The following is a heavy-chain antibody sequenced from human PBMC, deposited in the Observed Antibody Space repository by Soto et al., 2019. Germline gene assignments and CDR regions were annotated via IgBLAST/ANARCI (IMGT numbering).Heavy chain of an antibody. Sequence: EVQLLESGGGLVQPGGSLRLSCAASGFTFSSYAMSWVRQAPGKGLEWVSAISGSGGSTYYADSVKGWFTISRDKSKNPLYLQMSSLRADDTAVYYCAKDLETWGGDFPSDAFDIWGQGTMVSVSS. D-gene: IGHD2-21*02. V-gene: IGHV3-23*01. CDR3: AKDLETWGGDFPSDAFDI. CDR1: GFTFSSYA. J-gene: IGHJ3*02. CDR2: ISGSGGST.